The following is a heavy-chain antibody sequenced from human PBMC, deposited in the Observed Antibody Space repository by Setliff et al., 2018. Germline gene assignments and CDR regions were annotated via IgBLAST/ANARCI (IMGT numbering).Heavy chain of an antibody. CDR1: GFTFSSYA. D-gene: IGHD2-15*01. J-gene: IGHJ4*02. CDR3: ARTCSGSGCYAGLES. Sequence: GGSLRLSCVASGFTFSSYAMNWVRQAPGKGLEWVSGITGSGAGTYYADSVEGRFTISRDNSDNTLYLEMISPRAEDTAVYYCARTCSGSGCYAGLESWGQGTPVTVSS. V-gene: IGHV3-23*01. CDR2: ITGSGAGT.